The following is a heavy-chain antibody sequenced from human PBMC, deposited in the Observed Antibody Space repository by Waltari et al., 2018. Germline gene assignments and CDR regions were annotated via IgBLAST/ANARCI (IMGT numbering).Heavy chain of an antibody. D-gene: IGHD1-26*01. Sequence: APGQGLEWMGRIIPIFGTANYAQKFQGRVTITADKSTSTAYMELSSLRSEDTAVYYCARDQGGSYYYYGMDVWGQGTTVTVSS. CDR2: IIPIFGTA. CDR3: ARDQGGSYYYYGMDV. J-gene: IGHJ6*02. V-gene: IGHV1-69*06.